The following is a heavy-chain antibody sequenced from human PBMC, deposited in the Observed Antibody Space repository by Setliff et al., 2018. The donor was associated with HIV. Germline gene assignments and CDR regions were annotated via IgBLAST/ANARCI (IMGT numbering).Heavy chain of an antibody. CDR3: ARSDGQLDPYYYYGMDV. CDR1: GDSISNYY. Sequence: SETLSLTCTVSGDSISNYYWSWVRQPPGKGLEWIGYIYTTGSTNYNPSLKSRVTISVDTSKNQFSLKLSSVTAADTAVYYCARSDGQLDPYYYYGMDVWGQGTTVTVSS. CDR2: IYTTGST. D-gene: IGHD6-6*01. J-gene: IGHJ6*02. V-gene: IGHV4-4*09.